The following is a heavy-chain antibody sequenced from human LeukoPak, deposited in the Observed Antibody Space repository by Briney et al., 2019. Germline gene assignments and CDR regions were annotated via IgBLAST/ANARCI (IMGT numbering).Heavy chain of an antibody. V-gene: IGHV4-30-4*08. CDR2: IYYSGST. CDR1: GGSISSGDYY. Sequence: PSQTLSLTCTVSGGSISSGDYYWSWIRQPPGKGLEWIGYIYYSGSTYYNPSLKSRVTISVDTSKNQFSLKLSSVTAADTAVYYCARPKDYGDYEDALDIWGQGTMVTVSS. CDR3: ARPKDYGDYEDALDI. J-gene: IGHJ3*02. D-gene: IGHD4-17*01.